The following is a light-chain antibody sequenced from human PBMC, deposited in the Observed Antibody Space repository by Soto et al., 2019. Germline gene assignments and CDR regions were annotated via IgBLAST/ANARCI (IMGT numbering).Light chain of an antibody. V-gene: IGKV1-39*01. CDR2: AAS. J-gene: IGKJ2*01. CDR3: QQSDSTPYT. CDR1: QSISSS. Sequence: DIQMTQSPSSLSASVGDRVTVTCRASQSISSSLNWYQLKPGKAPKLLVYAASTLPSGVPSRFSVSGSGTDFTLTISSLQPEDFARYYCQQSDSTPYTFGQGTKLEIK.